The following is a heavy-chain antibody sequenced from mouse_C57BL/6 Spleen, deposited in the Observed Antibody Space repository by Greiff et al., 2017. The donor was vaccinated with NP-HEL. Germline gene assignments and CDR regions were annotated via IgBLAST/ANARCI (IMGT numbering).Heavy chain of an antibody. CDR3: ARERGIYYGYDGPSGAMDY. Sequence: EVQGVESGGGLVKPGGSLKLSCAASGFTFSSYAMSWVRQTPEKRLEWVATISDGGSYTYYPDNVKGRFTISRDNAKNNLYLQMSHLKSEDTAMYYCARERGIYYGYDGPSGAMDYWGQGTSVTVSS. V-gene: IGHV5-4*01. CDR2: ISDGGSYT. CDR1: GFTFSSYA. D-gene: IGHD2-2*01. J-gene: IGHJ4*01.